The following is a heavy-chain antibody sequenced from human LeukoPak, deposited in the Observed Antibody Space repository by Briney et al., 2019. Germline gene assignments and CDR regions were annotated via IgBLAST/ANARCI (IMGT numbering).Heavy chain of an antibody. J-gene: IGHJ4*02. V-gene: IGHV1-2*02. CDR1: GYTFTVYY. CDR2: INPNSGDT. CDR3: ARATHRGYSDYDFDY. D-gene: IGHD5-12*01. Sequence: ASVKVSCKAAGYTFTVYYMHWVRQAPGQGLEWMGWINPNSGDTKYAQKFQGRVTMTRDTSISTAYMELSRLTSDDTAVYFCARATHRGYSDYDFDYWGQGTLVTVSS.